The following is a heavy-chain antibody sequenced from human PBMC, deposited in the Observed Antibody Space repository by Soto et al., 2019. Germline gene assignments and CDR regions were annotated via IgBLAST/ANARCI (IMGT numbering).Heavy chain of an antibody. CDR3: AKAPHCSSTSCYTGYFQH. D-gene: IGHD2-2*02. J-gene: IGHJ1*01. CDR2: ISYDGSNK. V-gene: IGHV3-30*18. CDR1: GFTFSSYG. Sequence: GGSLRLSCAASGFTFSSYGMHWVRQAPGKGLEWVAVISYDGSNKYYADSVKGRFTISRDNSKNTLYLQMNSLRAEDAAVYYCAKAPHCSSTSCYTGYFQHWGQGTLVTVSS.